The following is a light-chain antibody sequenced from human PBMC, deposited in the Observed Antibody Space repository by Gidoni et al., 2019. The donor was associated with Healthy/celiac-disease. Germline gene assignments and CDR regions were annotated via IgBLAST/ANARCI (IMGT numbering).Light chain of an antibody. J-gene: IGKJ4*01. CDR2: DAS. CDR1: PSVSSY. Sequence: EIVLTQSPATLSLSPGETATISCRVSPSVSSYLAWYQQKPGQAPRLLIYDASNRATGIPARFSGSGSGTDFTLTISSLEPEDFAVYYCLQRSKWPPLTFGGGTKVEIK. CDR3: LQRSKWPPLT. V-gene: IGKV3-11*01.